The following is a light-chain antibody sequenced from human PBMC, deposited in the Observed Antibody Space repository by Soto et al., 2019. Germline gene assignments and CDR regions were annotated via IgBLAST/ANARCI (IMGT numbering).Light chain of an antibody. CDR2: EVN. CDR3: SPYAGSNTFV. CDR1: SSDIGGYNY. Sequence: QSALTQPPSASGSPGQSVTISCAGTSSDIGGYNYVSWYQHHPGRAPKLMIYEVNKRPSGVTDRFSGSKSGNTASLTVSGLQAEDEADYYCSPYAGSNTFVFGTGTKLTVL. J-gene: IGLJ1*01. V-gene: IGLV2-8*01.